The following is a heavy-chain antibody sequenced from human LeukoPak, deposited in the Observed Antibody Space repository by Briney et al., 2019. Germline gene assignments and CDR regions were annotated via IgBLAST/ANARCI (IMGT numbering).Heavy chain of an antibody. V-gene: IGHV3-53*01. CDR2: IYSGGST. D-gene: IGHD2-21*02. CDR3: ARASIVVVTAMPIPAYYFDY. CDR1: GFTVSSNY. J-gene: IGHJ4*02. Sequence: GGSLRLSCAASGFTVSSNYMSWVRQAPGKGLEWVSVIYSGGSTYYADSVKGRFTISRDNSKNTLYLQMNSLRAEDTAVYYCARASIVVVTAMPIPAYYFDYWGQGTLVTVSS.